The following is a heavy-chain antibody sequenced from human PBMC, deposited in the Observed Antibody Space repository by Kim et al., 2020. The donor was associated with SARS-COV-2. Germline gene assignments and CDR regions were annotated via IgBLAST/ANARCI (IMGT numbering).Heavy chain of an antibody. Sequence: GGSLRLSCAVSGFSVSSNYMSWVRQAPGKGLEWVSVIYSDGSTNYEASLKGGLPTSRKNFKNTPLFQMNTRRIGDTAAIYCWAAGGDDALGGFDAWG. D-gene: IGHD3-16*01. J-gene: IGHJ5*01. CDR1: GFSVSSNY. V-gene: IGHV3-53*01. CDR2: IYSDGST. CDR3: AAGGDDALGGFDA.